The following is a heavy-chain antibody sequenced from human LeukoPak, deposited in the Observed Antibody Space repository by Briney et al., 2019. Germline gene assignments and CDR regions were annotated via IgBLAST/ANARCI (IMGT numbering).Heavy chain of an antibody. V-gene: IGHV4-4*07. Sequence: PSETLSLTCTAGGGSISSYYWSCIRQPAGKGLEWIGRIYTSGSTNYNPSLKSRVTMSVDTSKNQFSLKLSSVTAADTAVYYCATDHRYNWNDGHDYWGQGTLVTVSS. J-gene: IGHJ4*02. CDR3: ATDHRYNWNDGHDY. CDR2: IYTSGST. D-gene: IGHD1-1*01. CDR1: GGSISSYY.